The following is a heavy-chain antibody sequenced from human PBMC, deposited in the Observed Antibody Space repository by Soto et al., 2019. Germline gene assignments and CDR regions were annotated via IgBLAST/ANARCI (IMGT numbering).Heavy chain of an antibody. J-gene: IGHJ4*02. CDR2: IYYSGST. CDR3: ARSAPIYSYFDY. V-gene: IGHV4-31*03. D-gene: IGHD5-18*01. CDR1: GGSISGGVYY. Sequence: SDTLSLTCTVSGGSISGGVYYWSWIRQHPGKGLEWIGYIYYSGSTYYNPSLKSRVTISVDTSKNQFSLKLSSVTAADTAVYYCARSAPIYSYFDYWGQGTLVTVSS.